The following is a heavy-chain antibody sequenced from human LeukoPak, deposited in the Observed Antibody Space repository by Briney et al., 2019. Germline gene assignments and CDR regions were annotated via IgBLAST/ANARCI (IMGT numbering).Heavy chain of an antibody. CDR2: ICHSGST. J-gene: IGHJ3*02. D-gene: IGHD3-22*01. V-gene: IGHV4-30-2*01. Sequence: SQTLSLTCAVSGGSISSGGYSWSWIRQPPGKGLEWIGYICHSGSTYYNPSLKSRVTISVDRSKNQFSLKLSSVTAADAAVYYCARDSAYYDSSGLVGAFDIWGQGTMVTVSS. CDR3: ARDSAYYDSSGLVGAFDI. CDR1: GGSISSGGYS.